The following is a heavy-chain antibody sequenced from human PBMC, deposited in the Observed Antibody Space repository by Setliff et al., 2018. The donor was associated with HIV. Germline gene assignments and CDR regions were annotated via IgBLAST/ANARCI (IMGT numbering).Heavy chain of an antibody. V-gene: IGHV1-2*04. CDR3: ARGPVVTVRWWYYYYYMDV. CDR2: INPNSGGT. J-gene: IGHJ6*03. D-gene: IGHD2-15*01. Sequence: ASVKVSCKASGYTFTGYYMHWVRQAPGQGLEWMGWINPNSGGTNYAQKFQGWVTMTRDTSISTAYMELSRLRYDDTAVYYCARGPVVTVRWWYYYYYMDVWGKGTTVTVSS. CDR1: GYTFTGYY.